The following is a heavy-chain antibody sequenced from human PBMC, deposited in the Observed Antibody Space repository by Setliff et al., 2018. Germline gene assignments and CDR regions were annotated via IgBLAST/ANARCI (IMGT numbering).Heavy chain of an antibody. J-gene: IGHJ3*02. CDR2: ISGSGGST. CDR3: ARDTYIAQAFDI. V-gene: IGHV3-23*01. D-gene: IGHD2-15*01. CDR1: GGSISSSSYY. Sequence: ETLSLTCTVSGGSISSSSYYWGWIRQPPGKGLEWVSAISGSGGSTYYADSVKGRFTISRDNSKNTLYLQMNSLRAEDTAVYYCARDTYIAQAFDIWGQGTMVTVSS.